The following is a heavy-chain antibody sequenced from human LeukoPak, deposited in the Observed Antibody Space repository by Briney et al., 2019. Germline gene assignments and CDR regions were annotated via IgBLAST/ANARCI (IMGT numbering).Heavy chain of an antibody. CDR3: ARDIDRSSGYYRRRNWFDP. CDR2: IIPIFGTA. V-gene: IGHV1-69*05. D-gene: IGHD3-22*01. J-gene: IGHJ5*02. Sequence: GASVKVSCKASGGTFSSYAISWVRQAPGQGLEWMGRIIPIFGTANYAQKFQGRVTITTDESTSTAYMELSSLRSEDTAVYYCARDIDRSSGYYRRRNWFDPWGQGTLVTVSS. CDR1: GGTFSSYA.